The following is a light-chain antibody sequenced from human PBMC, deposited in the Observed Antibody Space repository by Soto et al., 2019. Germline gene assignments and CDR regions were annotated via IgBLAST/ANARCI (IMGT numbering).Light chain of an antibody. CDR2: DAS. Sequence: DIQMTQSPSSLSASKGDRVTITCRASQGISDSLTWFLQRPGKVPKSLIYDASSLQSGAPSRFSGSGSGTDFTLTISSLQPEDFGTYYCQQYNDHPFTFGPGTKVDIK. J-gene: IGKJ3*01. V-gene: IGKV1-16*01. CDR1: QGISDS. CDR3: QQYNDHPFT.